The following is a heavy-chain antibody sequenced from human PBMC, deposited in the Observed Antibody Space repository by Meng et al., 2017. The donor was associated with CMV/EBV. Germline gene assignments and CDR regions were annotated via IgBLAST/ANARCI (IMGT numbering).Heavy chain of an antibody. V-gene: IGHV3-11*01. CDR3: ARTPHDFWSGYYFDY. CDR2: ISSSGSTI. Sequence: GGSLRLSCAASGFTFSDYYMSWIRQAPGKGLEWLSYISSSGSTIYYADSVKGRFTISRDNAKNSLYLQMNSLRAEDTAVYYCARTPHDFWSGYYFDYWGQGTLVTVSS. CDR1: GFTFSDYY. J-gene: IGHJ4*02. D-gene: IGHD3-3*01.